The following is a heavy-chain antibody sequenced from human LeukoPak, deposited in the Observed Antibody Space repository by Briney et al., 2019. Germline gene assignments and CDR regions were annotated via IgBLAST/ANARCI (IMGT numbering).Heavy chain of an antibody. Sequence: SETLPLTCTVSGGSVSSGNYYWSWIRQPPGKGLEWIGYRHYSGSTNYNPSLKSRVTISVDTSKNQFSLKLSSVAAADTAVYYCARDPSGYFNYWGQGTLATVSS. CDR3: ARDPSGYFNY. CDR2: RHYSGST. J-gene: IGHJ4*02. D-gene: IGHD3-22*01. CDR1: GGSVSSGNYY. V-gene: IGHV4-61*01.